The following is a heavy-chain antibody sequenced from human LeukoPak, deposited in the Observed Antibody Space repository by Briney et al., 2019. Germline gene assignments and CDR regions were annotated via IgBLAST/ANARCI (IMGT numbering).Heavy chain of an antibody. D-gene: IGHD4-23*01. Sequence: GGSLRLSCAASGFTFSSYGMHWVRQAPGKGLEWVAFIRYDGGNKYYADSVKGRFTISRDNSKNTLYLQMNSLRAEDTAVYYCASYGGKLDYWGQGTLVTVSS. J-gene: IGHJ4*02. CDR1: GFTFSSYG. CDR3: ASYGGKLDY. V-gene: IGHV3-30*02. CDR2: IRYDGGNK.